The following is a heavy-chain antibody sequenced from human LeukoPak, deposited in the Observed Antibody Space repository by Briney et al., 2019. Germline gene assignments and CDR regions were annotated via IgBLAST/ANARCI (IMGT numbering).Heavy chain of an antibody. D-gene: IGHD6-13*01. CDR2: ISGSGGST. CDR3: ARHRRYSSSWQPLDY. CDR1: GFTFSSYA. Sequence: GGSLRLSCAASGFTFSSYAMSWVRQAPGKGLEWVSAISGSGGSTYYADSVKGRFTISRDNAKNTLYLQMNSLRAEDTAVYYCARHRRYSSSWQPLDYWGQGTLVTVSS. V-gene: IGHV3-23*01. J-gene: IGHJ4*02.